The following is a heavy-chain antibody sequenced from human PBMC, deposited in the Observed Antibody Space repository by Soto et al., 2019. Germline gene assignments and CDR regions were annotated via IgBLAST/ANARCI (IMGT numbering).Heavy chain of an antibody. CDR3: ARARSEYSGYDPYYFDY. Sequence: GGSLRLSCAASGFTFSSYWMHWVRQAPGKGLVWVSRINSDGSSTSYADSVKGRFTISRDNAKNTLYLQMNSLRAEDTAVYYCARARSEYSGYDPYYFDYWGQGTLVTVSS. CDR2: INSDGSST. CDR1: GFTFSSYW. D-gene: IGHD5-12*01. V-gene: IGHV3-74*01. J-gene: IGHJ4*02.